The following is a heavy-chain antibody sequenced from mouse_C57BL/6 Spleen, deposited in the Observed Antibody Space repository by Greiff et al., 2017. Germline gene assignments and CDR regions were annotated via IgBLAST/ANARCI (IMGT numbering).Heavy chain of an antibody. CDR3: ASYYGSSYDYYAMDY. V-gene: IGHV14-2*01. Sequence: VQLQQSGAELVKPGASVKLSCTASGFNIKDYYMHWVKQRTEQGLEWIGRIDPEDGDTKYAPKFQGKATITADTSSNTAYMQLSSLTSEDTAVYYCASYYGSSYDYYAMDYWGQGTSVTVSS. J-gene: IGHJ4*01. D-gene: IGHD1-1*01. CDR1: GFNIKDYY. CDR2: IDPEDGDT.